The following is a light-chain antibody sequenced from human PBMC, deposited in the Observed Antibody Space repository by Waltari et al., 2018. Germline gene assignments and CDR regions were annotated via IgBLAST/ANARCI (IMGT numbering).Light chain of an antibody. CDR3: QQYNKWPLT. J-gene: IGKJ1*01. V-gene: IGKV3-15*01. Sequence: EIVMTQSPATLSVSPGERTTLSCRASQSVSSNLAWYPQKPGQAPSLLIYAASTRATGIPARFSGSGSGTEFTLTISSLQSEDFAVYYCQQYNKWPLTIGQGTKVEIK. CDR2: AAS. CDR1: QSVSSN.